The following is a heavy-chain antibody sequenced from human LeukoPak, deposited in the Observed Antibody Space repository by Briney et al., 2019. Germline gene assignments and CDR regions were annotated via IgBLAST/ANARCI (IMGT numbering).Heavy chain of an antibody. CDR1: GFSFSRFG. CDR3: AKDHSSSWYPLEYYYYMDV. Sequence: PGGSLRLSCAASGFSFSRFGMHWVRQAPGKGLEWVAVISYDGSNKYYADSVRGRFTISRDNSKNTLYLQMNSLRAEDTAVYYCAKDHSSSWYPLEYYYYMDVWGKGTTVTVSS. D-gene: IGHD6-13*01. V-gene: IGHV3-30*18. J-gene: IGHJ6*03. CDR2: ISYDGSNK.